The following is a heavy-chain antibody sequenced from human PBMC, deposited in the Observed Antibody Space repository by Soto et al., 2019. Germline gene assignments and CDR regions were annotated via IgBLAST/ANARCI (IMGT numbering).Heavy chain of an antibody. J-gene: IGHJ3*02. CDR1: GFTFSSYS. D-gene: IGHD4-17*01. CDR3: ARGYGDYIPDAFNI. CDR2: ITTYSTSI. V-gene: IGHV3-21*01. Sequence: EVQLLESGGGLVKPGGSLRLSCAASGFTFSSYSMNWVRQAPGEGLEWVSSITTYSTSIYYADSVKGRFTISGDNAKNSLCRQMTGLRAEDTAVYYCARGYGDYIPDAFNIWGQGTMVAVS.